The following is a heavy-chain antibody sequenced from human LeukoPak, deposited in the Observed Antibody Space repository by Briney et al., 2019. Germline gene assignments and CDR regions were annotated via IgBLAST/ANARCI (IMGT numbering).Heavy chain of an antibody. J-gene: IGHJ4*02. Sequence: SETLSLTCTVSGGSITSYYWSWIRQPPGKGLEWIGYTYYSETTHYNPSLNSRLTISMDTSKDQFSLKLSSVTAADTAVYYCARLAEGLDYWGQGILVTVSS. D-gene: IGHD6-19*01. V-gene: IGHV4-59*08. CDR2: TYYSETT. CDR3: ARLAEGLDY. CDR1: GGSITSYY.